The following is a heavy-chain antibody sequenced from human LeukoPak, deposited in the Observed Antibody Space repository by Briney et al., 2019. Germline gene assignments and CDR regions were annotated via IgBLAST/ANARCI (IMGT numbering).Heavy chain of an antibody. V-gene: IGHV3-74*01. CDR2: INTDGIST. J-gene: IGHJ3*02. Sequence: GGSLRLSCAASGFTFSSYWMHWVREAPGKGLVWVSRINTDGISTSYADSVKGRFTISRDNAKNTLYLQMNSLRAEDTAVYYCARDRVVVDAFDIWGQGTMVTVSS. CDR3: ARDRVVVDAFDI. D-gene: IGHD2-2*01. CDR1: GFTFSSYW.